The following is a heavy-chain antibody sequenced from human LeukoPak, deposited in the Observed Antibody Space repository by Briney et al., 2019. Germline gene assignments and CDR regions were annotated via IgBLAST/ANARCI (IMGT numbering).Heavy chain of an antibody. D-gene: IGHD3-22*01. CDR2: IKQDGSEK. J-gene: IGHJ4*02. CDR1: GFTFSSYW. V-gene: IGHV3-7*01. Sequence: GGSLRLSCAASGFTFSSYWMSWVRQAPGKGLEWVANIKQDGSEKYYVDSVKGRFTISRDNAKNSLYLQMNSLRAEDTAVYYCARDQYYYDSSGYYSCFDYWGQGTLVTVSS. CDR3: ARDQYYYDSSGYYSCFDY.